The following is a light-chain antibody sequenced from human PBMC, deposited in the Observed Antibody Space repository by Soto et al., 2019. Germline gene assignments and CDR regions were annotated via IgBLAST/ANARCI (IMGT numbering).Light chain of an antibody. CDR2: GAS. V-gene: IGKV3D-15*01. Sequence: EIVLTQSPATLSSFPGDRVTLSCRASQYINTRLAWYQHRPGQAPRLLIYGASSRATGIPDRFSGSGSGTDFTLTISSLEPEDFATYYCQQYNNWPRTFGQGTKVDIK. CDR3: QQYNNWPRT. J-gene: IGKJ1*01. CDR1: QYINTR.